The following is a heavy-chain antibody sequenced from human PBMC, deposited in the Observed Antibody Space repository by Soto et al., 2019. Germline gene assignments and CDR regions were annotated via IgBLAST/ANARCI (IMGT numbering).Heavy chain of an antibody. J-gene: IGHJ5*02. D-gene: IGHD6-13*01. V-gene: IGHV4-59*01. CDR3: AREAAAGPERNRVDP. CDR2: IYYSGST. CDR1: GGSISSYY. Sequence: SGTLSLTCTVSGGSISSYYWSWIRQPPGKGLEWIGYIYYSGSTNYNPSLKSRVTISVDTSKNQFSLKPSSVTAADTAVYYCAREAAAGPERNRVDPCGQGTLGTVS.